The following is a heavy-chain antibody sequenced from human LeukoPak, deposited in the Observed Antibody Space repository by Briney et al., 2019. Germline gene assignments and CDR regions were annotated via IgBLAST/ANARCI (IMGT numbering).Heavy chain of an antibody. CDR2: IHSSGTTK. J-gene: IGHJ4*02. D-gene: IGHD4-17*01. Sequence: GGSLRLSCAASGFTFSNFEMNWVRQSPGKGLEWISYIHSSGTTKYYAESVEGRFTISRDNAKNSLYLQMNSLRAEDTAVYYCARDYGDYAAFRYWGQGTLVTVSS. CDR1: GFTFSNFE. CDR3: ARDYGDYAAFRY. V-gene: IGHV3-48*03.